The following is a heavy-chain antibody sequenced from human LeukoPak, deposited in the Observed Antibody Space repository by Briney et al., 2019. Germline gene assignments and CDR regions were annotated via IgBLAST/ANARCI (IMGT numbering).Heavy chain of an antibody. CDR3: ARAGGFGELYGPLDF. J-gene: IGHJ4*02. D-gene: IGHD3-10*01. CDR1: GESFNNYY. CDR2: INHSGST. Sequence: PSETLSLTCAVYGESFNNYYWTWIRQSPGKGLEWIGEINHSGSTNYNPSLKSRVTISVDPSKNQFSLKLTSVIAADTALYYCARAGGFGELYGPLDFWGQGTLVTVSS. V-gene: IGHV4-34*01.